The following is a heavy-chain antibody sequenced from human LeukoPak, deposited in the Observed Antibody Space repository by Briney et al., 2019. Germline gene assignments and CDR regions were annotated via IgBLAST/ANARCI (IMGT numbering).Heavy chain of an antibody. CDR3: ARGAAVAGFDY. V-gene: IGHV4-34*01. Sequence: SETLPLTCAVYGGSFSDYYWSWIRQPPGKGLEWIGEINHSGSTNYNPSLKSRVTISADTSKNQFSLKLSSVTAADTAVYYCARGAAVAGFDYWGQGTLVTVSS. CDR1: GGSFSDYY. J-gene: IGHJ4*02. CDR2: INHSGST. D-gene: IGHD6-19*01.